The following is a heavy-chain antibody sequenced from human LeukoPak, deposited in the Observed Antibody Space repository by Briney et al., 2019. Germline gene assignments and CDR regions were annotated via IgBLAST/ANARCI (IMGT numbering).Heavy chain of an antibody. Sequence: PGGGLRLSCAASGFTFSSYEMNWVRQAPGKGLEWVSYISSSGSTIYYADSVKGRFTISRDNAKNSLYLQMNSLRAEDTAVYYCARDQRSGYYYNGMDVWGQGTTVTVSS. J-gene: IGHJ6*02. CDR2: ISSSGSTI. D-gene: IGHD3-3*01. CDR3: ARDQRSGYYYNGMDV. CDR1: GFTFSSYE. V-gene: IGHV3-48*03.